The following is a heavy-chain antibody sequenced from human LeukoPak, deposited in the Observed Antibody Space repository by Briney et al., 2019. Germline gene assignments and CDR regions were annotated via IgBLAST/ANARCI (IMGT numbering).Heavy chain of an antibody. Sequence: PGGSLRLSCVASGFTFSSYAMHWVRQAPGKGLEWVAVIQSDGDNKHYVDSVKGRFTISRDNSKNMLYLQMNSLRAEDTALYYCARESGALRGYSYGHWGQGTLVTVSS. CDR3: ARESGALRGYSYGH. CDR2: IQSDGDNK. V-gene: IGHV3-30*04. D-gene: IGHD5-18*01. CDR1: GFTFSSYA. J-gene: IGHJ4*02.